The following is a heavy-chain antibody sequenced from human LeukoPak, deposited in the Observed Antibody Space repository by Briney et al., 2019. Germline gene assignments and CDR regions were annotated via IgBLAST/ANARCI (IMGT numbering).Heavy chain of an antibody. J-gene: IGHJ5*02. CDR3: ARVPAALNWFDP. CDR2: IYYSGST. D-gene: IGHD2-2*01. CDR1: GGSISSGDYY. V-gene: IGHV4-30-4*08. Sequence: SQTLSLTCTVSGGSISSGDYYWSWLRQPPGKGLEWFGYIYYSGSTYYNPSLKSRVTISVDTSKHQFSLKLSSVTAADTAVYYCARVPAALNWFDPWGQGTLVTVSS.